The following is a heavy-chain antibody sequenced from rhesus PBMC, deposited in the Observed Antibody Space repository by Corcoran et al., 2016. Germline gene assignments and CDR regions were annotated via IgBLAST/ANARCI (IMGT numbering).Heavy chain of an antibody. CDR2: ISEGGGPI. D-gene: IGHD6-13*01. V-gene: IGHV3-100*02. CDR3: NRDRDGYSSWYFDY. J-gene: IGHJ4*01. CDR1: GFTFSSYE. Sequence: DVQLVESGGGLVKPGGSLRLSCVASGFTFSSYEMHWVRQAPGKGLAWVSVISEGGGPIYNPAAVKGRFPISSDNAKNSLFLQMNSLRAEETAVYYCNRDRDGYSSWYFDYWGQGVLVTVSS.